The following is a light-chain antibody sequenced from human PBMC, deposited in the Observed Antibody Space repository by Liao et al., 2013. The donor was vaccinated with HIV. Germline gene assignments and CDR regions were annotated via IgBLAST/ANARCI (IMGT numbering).Light chain of an antibody. J-gene: IGLJ2*01. V-gene: IGLV3-21*01. CDR3: QAWDSSTPVV. CDR1: NIGSKT. CDR2: YDS. Sequence: SYXLTQPPSVSVAPGKTARIPCGGNNIGSKTVHWYQQKPGQAPVLVIYYDSDRPSGIPERFSGSNSGNTATLTISRVEAGDEADYYCQAWDSSTPVVFGGGTKLTVL.